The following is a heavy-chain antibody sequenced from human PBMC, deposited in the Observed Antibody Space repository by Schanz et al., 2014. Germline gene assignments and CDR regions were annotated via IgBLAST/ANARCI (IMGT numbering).Heavy chain of an antibody. CDR3: ARKMKLGVFGGKGHDSLDI. D-gene: IGHD2-15*01. J-gene: IGHJ3*02. V-gene: IGHV3-48*04. CDR1: GLTFTSAW. CDR2: ISSSSSTR. Sequence: EVQLVESGGGLVKPGGSLRLSCATSGLTFTSAWMSWVRQAPGKGLEWVSYISSSSSTRYYADSVKGRFTISRDNAKNTLYLQMNTLRAEDTAVYYCARKMKLGVFGGKGHDSLDIWGQGTMVTVSS.